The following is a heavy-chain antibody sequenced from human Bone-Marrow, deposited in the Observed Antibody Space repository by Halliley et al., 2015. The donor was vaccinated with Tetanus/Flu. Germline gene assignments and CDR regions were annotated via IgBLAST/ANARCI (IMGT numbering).Heavy chain of an antibody. V-gene: IGHV4-39*01. Sequence: TLSLTCTVSGGSVSSSLYYRVWIRQPPGKGLEWIGNVYYTGSTYYNPSLRSRVTISVDTSKNQFSLKLRSVTAADTAVYYCARRVSGTTHGMDVWGQGTTVTVSS. CDR3: ARRVSGTTHGMDV. J-gene: IGHJ6*02. CDR1: GGSVSSSLYY. D-gene: IGHD1-7*01. CDR2: VYYTGST.